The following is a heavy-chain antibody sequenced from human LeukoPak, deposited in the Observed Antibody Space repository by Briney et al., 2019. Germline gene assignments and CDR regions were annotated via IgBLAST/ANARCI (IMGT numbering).Heavy chain of an antibody. Sequence: GGSLRLSCAASGFTFSSYSMNWVRQAPGEGLEWVSSISSSSRYIYYADSVKGRFTISRDNSKNTLYLQMNSLRAEDTAVYYCARDQDDDILTGYSALDAFDIWGQGTMVTVSS. CDR2: ISSSSRYI. J-gene: IGHJ3*02. CDR1: GFTFSSYS. D-gene: IGHD3-9*01. CDR3: ARDQDDDILTGYSALDAFDI. V-gene: IGHV3-21*01.